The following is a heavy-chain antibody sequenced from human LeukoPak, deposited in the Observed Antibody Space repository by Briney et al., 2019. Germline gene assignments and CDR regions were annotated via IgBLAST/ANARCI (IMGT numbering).Heavy chain of an antibody. D-gene: IGHD3-16*02. Sequence: SETPSLTRTDSGGSLSSYYWSWIRQPPRKGLEGRGYIYYSGSTNYHPSLNSRVTIPVDTSKNQLSLKLRSLTATDNAVYYCARVWVDYVWGSYPPRGDFDIWGQGTMVTVSS. V-gene: IGHV4-59*01. CDR1: GGSLSSYY. J-gene: IGHJ3*02. CDR3: ARVWVDYVWGSYPPRGDFDI. CDR2: IYYSGST.